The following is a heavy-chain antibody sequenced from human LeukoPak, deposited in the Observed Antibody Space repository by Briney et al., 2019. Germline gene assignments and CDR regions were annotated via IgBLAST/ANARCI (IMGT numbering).Heavy chain of an antibody. CDR3: ARHVGTQYSSSWAHWYFDL. CDR1: GGSISSSSYY. Sequence: SETLSLTCTVSGGSISSSSYYWGWVRQPPGKGLEWIGSIYYSGSSYYNPSLKSRVTISVDTSKNQFSLKLSSVTAADTAVYYCARHVGTQYSSSWAHWYFDLWGRGTLATVSS. J-gene: IGHJ2*01. CDR2: IYYSGSS. V-gene: IGHV4-39*01. D-gene: IGHD6-13*01.